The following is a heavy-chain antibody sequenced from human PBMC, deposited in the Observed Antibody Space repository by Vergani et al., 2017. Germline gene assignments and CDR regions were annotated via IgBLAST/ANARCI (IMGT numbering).Heavy chain of an antibody. CDR3: AKDQKVGATTLDY. V-gene: IGHV3-30*18. CDR1: GFNFSSYG. Sequence: VQLVESGGGLVKPGGSLRLSCAASGFNFSSYGMHWVRQAPGKGLEWVAVISYDGSNKYYADSVKGRFTISRDNSKNTLYLQMNSLRAEDTAVYYCAKDQKVGATTLDYWGQGTLVTVSS. J-gene: IGHJ4*02. D-gene: IGHD1-26*01. CDR2: ISYDGSNK.